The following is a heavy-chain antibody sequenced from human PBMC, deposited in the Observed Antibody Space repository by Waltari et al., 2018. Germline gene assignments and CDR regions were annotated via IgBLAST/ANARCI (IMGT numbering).Heavy chain of an antibody. CDR1: GFTFSSYG. V-gene: IGHV3-30*02. D-gene: IGHD1-26*01. Sequence: QVQLVESGGGVVQPGGSLRLSCAASGFTFSSYGMHWVRQAPGKGLEWVAFIRYDGSNKYYADSVKGRFTISRDNSKNTLYLQMNSLRAEDTAVYYCAKDQATDAFDIWGHGTMVTVSS. CDR2: IRYDGSNK. J-gene: IGHJ3*02. CDR3: AKDQATDAFDI.